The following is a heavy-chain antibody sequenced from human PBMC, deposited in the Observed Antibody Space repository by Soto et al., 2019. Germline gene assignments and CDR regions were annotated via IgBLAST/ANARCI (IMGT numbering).Heavy chain of an antibody. V-gene: IGHV3-30*18. CDR1: GFTFSSYG. CDR3: AKDYGDYLAIYDFDY. D-gene: IGHD4-17*01. Sequence: QVQLVESGGGVVQPGRSLRLSCAASGFTFSSYGMHWVRQAPGKGLEWVAVISYDGSNKYYADSVKGRFTISRDNSKNTLYLQMNSLRAEDTAVYYCAKDYGDYLAIYDFDYWGQGTLVTVSS. J-gene: IGHJ4*02. CDR2: ISYDGSNK.